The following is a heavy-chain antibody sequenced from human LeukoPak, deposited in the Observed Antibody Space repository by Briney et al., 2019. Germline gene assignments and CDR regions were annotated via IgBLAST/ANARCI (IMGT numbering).Heavy chain of an antibody. Sequence: SGPTLVKPTQTLTLTCTFSGLSLSTSGTGVGWIRQPPGKALEWLALIYWTDDKSYSPSLKSRLTITKDTSKNQVVLTMTNMDPVDTATYYCAHRTVTGTTEYFDYWGQGTLVTVSS. D-gene: IGHD1-7*01. J-gene: IGHJ4*02. V-gene: IGHV2-5*01. CDR2: IYWTDDK. CDR1: GLSLSTSGTG. CDR3: AHRTVTGTTEYFDY.